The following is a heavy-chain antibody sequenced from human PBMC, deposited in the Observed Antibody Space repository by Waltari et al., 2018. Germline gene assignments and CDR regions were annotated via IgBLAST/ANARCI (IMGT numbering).Heavy chain of an antibody. V-gene: IGHV3-30-3*01. Sequence: QVQLVESGGGVVQPGRSLRLSCAASGFTFSSYAMHWVRQAPGKGLEWVAVISYDGSNKYYADSVKGRFTISRDNSKNTLYLQMNSLRAEDTAVYYCAREGEYGDFYWGQGTLVTVSS. D-gene: IGHD4-17*01. CDR1: GFTFSSYA. J-gene: IGHJ4*02. CDR2: ISYDGSNK. CDR3: AREGEYGDFY.